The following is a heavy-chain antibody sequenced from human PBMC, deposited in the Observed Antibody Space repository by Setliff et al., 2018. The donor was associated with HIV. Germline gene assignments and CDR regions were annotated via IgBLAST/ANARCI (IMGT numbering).Heavy chain of an antibody. J-gene: IGHJ6*02. V-gene: IGHV1-2*04. D-gene: IGHD4-17*01. CDR3: ARGGLGGDYGVGVFYYYYYGMDV. CDR1: GYTFTGYY. CDR2: INPNSGGT. Sequence: ASVKVSCKASGYTFTGYYMHWVRQAPGQGLEWMGWINPNSGGTNYAQKFQGWVTMTRDTSISTAYLELSRLRSDDTAVYYCARGGLGGDYGVGVFYYYYYGMDVWGQGTTVTVSS.